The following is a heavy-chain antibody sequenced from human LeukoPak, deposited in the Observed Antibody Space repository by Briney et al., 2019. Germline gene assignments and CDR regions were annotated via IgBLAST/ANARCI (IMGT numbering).Heavy chain of an antibody. D-gene: IGHD3-3*01. J-gene: IGHJ5*02. CDR1: RFTFDSYV. Sequence: GGSLRLSCAASRFTFDSYVMSWVRQAPGKGLEWVSGISTSGDSTYYADSVKGRFSISRDNSMDTLYLEMNSLRVEDTAVYHCAKAIKHTIFGVVSSLTWGQGTLVTVSS. CDR2: ISTSGDST. V-gene: IGHV3-23*01. CDR3: AKAIKHTIFGVVSSLT.